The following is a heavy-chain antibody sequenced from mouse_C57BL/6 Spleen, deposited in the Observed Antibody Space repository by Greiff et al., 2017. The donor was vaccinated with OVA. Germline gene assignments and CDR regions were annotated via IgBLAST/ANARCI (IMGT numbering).Heavy chain of an antibody. V-gene: IGHV1-80*01. J-gene: IGHJ2*01. CDR3: AKYSNYPSFDY. Sequence: QVQLKESGAELVKPGASVKISCKASGYAFSSYWMNWVKQRPGKGLEWIGQIYPGDGDTNYNGKFKGKATLTADKSSSTAYMQLSSLTSEDSAVYFCAKYSNYPSFDYWGQGTTLTVSS. D-gene: IGHD2-5*01. CDR2: IYPGDGDT. CDR1: GYAFSSYW.